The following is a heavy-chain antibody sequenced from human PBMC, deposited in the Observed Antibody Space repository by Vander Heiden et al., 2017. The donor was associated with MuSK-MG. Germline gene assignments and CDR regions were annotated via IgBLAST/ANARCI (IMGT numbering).Heavy chain of an antibody. V-gene: IGHV4-59*08. CDR1: GGSLSSYY. D-gene: IGHD3-16*02. Sequence: QVQLQESGPGLVKPSETLSLTCTVPGGSLSSYYWSWIRQPPGKALEWIANIYHTGKNNYSPSLKSRVTISVDTSKSHVALKLSTVTAADTAVYYCTRHERGSRLEELSSCDSWGQGTLVTVSS. J-gene: IGHJ4*02. CDR2: IYHTGKN. CDR3: TRHERGSRLEELSSCDS.